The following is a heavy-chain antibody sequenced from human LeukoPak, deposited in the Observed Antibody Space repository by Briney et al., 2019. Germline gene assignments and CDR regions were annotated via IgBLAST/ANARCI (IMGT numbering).Heavy chain of an antibody. CDR2: INHSGST. J-gene: IGHJ4*02. CDR1: GGSFSGYY. Sequence: PSETLALTCAVYGGSFSGYYWSWIRQPPGKGLEWIGEINHSGSTNYNPSLKSRVTISVDTSKNQFSLKLSSVTAADTAVYYCARGRHDYGDYDVRAVGYYFDYWGQGTPVTVSS. D-gene: IGHD4-17*01. V-gene: IGHV4-34*01. CDR3: ARGRHDYGDYDVRAVGYYFDY.